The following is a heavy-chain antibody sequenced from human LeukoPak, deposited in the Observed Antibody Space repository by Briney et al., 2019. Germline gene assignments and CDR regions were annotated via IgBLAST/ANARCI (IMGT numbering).Heavy chain of an antibody. D-gene: IGHD6-19*01. V-gene: IGHV4-59*08. CDR1: GGSISSYY. Sequence: PSETLSLTCTVSGGSISSYYWNWIRQPPGKGLEWIGYIYDSGSTNSNPSLKSRVTISIDTSKNQFSLKLSSATAADTAVYYCARRYTSAWRFDYWGQGILVTVS. J-gene: IGHJ4*02. CDR3: ARRYTSAWRFDY. CDR2: IYDSGST.